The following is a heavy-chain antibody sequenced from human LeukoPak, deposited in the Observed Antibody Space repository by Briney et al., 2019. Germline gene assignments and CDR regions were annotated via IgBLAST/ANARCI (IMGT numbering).Heavy chain of an antibody. CDR2: ISPSGDIT. D-gene: IGHD3-16*01. Sequence: PGGSLRLSCAASGFAFNTYSMNWVHQAPGKGLEWVSGISPSGDITYYTDSVRGRFTISRDNFKNTLSLQVNSLRAEDTAMYYCAKDDDWGRYKHWGQGTLVTVSS. CDR3: AKDDDWGRYKH. CDR1: GFAFNTYS. V-gene: IGHV3-23*01. J-gene: IGHJ1*01.